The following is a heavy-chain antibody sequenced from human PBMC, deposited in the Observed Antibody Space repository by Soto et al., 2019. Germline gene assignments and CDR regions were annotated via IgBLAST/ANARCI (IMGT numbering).Heavy chain of an antibody. CDR2: ISGSGGST. J-gene: IGHJ5*02. V-gene: IGHV3-23*01. D-gene: IGHD2-15*01. CDR1: GFTFSSYA. CDR3: AKSEGGGYCSGGSCYPNWFDP. Sequence: GGSLRLSCAASGFTFSSYAMSWVRQAPGKGLEWVSAISGSGGSTYYADSVKGRFTISRDNPKNTLYLQMNSLRAEDTAVYYCAKSEGGGYCSGGSCYPNWFDPWGQGTLVTVSS.